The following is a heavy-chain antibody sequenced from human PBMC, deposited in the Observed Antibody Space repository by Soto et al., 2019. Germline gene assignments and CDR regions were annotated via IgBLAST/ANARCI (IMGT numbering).Heavy chain of an antibody. CDR1: GYTFINYI. J-gene: IGHJ4*02. CDR2: ISTFNGNT. Sequence: AAVKVSCKASGYTFINYIITWVLQAPGQGLEWMGWISTFNGNTKYAQKLQGRITMTTDTSTSTAYMELRSLTSDDTAVYYCARERITGSYFDSWGQGTPVTVSS. V-gene: IGHV1-18*04. D-gene: IGHD1-20*01. CDR3: ARERITGSYFDS.